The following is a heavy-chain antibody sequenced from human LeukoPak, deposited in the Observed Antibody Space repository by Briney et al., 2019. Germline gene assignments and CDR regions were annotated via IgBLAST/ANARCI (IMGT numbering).Heavy chain of an antibody. CDR3: PRQSYASGWNPFDH. J-gene: IGHJ4*02. CDR2: ISGSGGST. CDR1: GFTFSSYA. D-gene: IGHD6-19*01. Sequence: PGGSLRLSCAASGFTFSSYAMSWVRQAPGKGLEWVSAISGSGGSTYYADSVKGRFTISRDNSKNTLYLQMNSLRAEDTAVYYCPRQSYASGWNPFDHWGQGILVTVSS. V-gene: IGHV3-23*01.